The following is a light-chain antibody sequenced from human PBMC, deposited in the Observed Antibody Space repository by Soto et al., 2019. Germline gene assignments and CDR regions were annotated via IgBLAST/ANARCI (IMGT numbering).Light chain of an antibody. CDR1: QDISNY. CDR3: QKCNSPPPFT. Sequence: DIQMTQSPSSLSASVGDRVTITCRASQDISNYLAWYQQRPGEVPKLLIYAASTLHSGVPSRFSGSGSGTDFTLTISSLQPEDAATYFCQKCNSPPPFTFGPATKVDLK. J-gene: IGKJ3*01. V-gene: IGKV1-27*01. CDR2: AAS.